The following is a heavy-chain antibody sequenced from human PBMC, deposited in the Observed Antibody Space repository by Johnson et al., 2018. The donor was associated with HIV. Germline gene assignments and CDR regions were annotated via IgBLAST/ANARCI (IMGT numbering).Heavy chain of an antibody. Sequence: QVQLVESGGGVVQPGGSLRLSCEVSGFTFSGYAMNWVRQAPGKGLEWVAFIRFDGSIEYYADSVKGRFTISRDNSKNTLHLQMNSLRAEDTAVYYCARDAYYGSGSYSQRNTFDVWGQGTMVAVSS. V-gene: IGHV3-30*02. D-gene: IGHD3-10*01. J-gene: IGHJ3*01. CDR1: GFTFSGYA. CDR3: ARDAYYGSGSYSQRNTFDV. CDR2: IRFDGSIE.